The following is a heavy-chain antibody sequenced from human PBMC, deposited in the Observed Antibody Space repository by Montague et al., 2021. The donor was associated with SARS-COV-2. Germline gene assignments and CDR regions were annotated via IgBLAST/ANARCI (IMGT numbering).Heavy chain of an antibody. D-gene: IGHD3-3*01. CDR2: ISSSGSTI. J-gene: IGHJ6*02. CDR3: ARGGTYYDFWSGYQNYYYGMDV. Sequence: SLRLSCAASGFTFSSYEMNWVRQAPGKGLEWVSYISSSGSTIYYADSVKGRFTISRDNAKNSLYLQMNSLRAEDTAVYYCARGGTYYDFWSGYQNYYYGMDVWGQGTTGTVSS. CDR1: GFTFSSYE. V-gene: IGHV3-48*03.